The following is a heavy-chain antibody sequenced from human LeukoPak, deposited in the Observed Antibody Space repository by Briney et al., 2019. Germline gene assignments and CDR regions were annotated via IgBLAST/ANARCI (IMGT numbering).Heavy chain of an antibody. CDR2: IWYDGSNK. CDR3: ARDQAVNYSYGMDV. Sequence: GRSLRLSCAASGFTFSSYGMHWVRQAPGKGLEWVSVIWYDGSNKYYADSVKGRFTISRDDSKNALYLQMNSLRAEDTAVYYCARDQAVNYSYGMDVWGKGTTVTVSS. CDR1: GFTFSSYG. J-gene: IGHJ6*04. D-gene: IGHD6-19*01. V-gene: IGHV3-33*01.